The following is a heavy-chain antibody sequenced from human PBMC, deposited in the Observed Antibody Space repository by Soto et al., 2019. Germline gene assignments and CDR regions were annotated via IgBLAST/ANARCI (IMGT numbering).Heavy chain of an antibody. D-gene: IGHD2-2*01. Sequence: GSLRLSCAASGFTFSSYGMHWVRQAPGKGLEWVAVIWYDGSNKYYADSVKGRFTISRDNSKNTLYLQMNSLRAEDTAVYYCARDHSYQLPSHDAFDIWGQGTMVTVSS. V-gene: IGHV3-33*01. CDR2: IWYDGSNK. CDR1: GFTFSSYG. J-gene: IGHJ3*02. CDR3: ARDHSYQLPSHDAFDI.